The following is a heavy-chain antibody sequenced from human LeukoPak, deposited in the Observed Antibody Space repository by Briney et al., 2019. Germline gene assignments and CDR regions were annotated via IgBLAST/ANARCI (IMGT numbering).Heavy chain of an antibody. CDR3: VRNQAEASNHGAMDI. J-gene: IGHJ3*02. D-gene: IGHD6-19*01. V-gene: IGHV4-39*07. CDR1: GGSISSSSAY. Sequence: SETLSLTCTVSGGSISSSSAYWGWIRQPPGKGLEWIGYIFYNGGAYYNTSLNSRVTMSIDASKNQFSLKLRSVTAVDTAMYYCVRNQAEASNHGAMDIWGQGTMVTVSS. CDR2: IFYNGGA.